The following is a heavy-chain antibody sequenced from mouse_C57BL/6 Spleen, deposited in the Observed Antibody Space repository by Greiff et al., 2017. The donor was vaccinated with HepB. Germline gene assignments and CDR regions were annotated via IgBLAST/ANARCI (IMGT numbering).Heavy chain of an antibody. CDR1: GYAFSSSW. Sequence: VKLMESGPELVKPGASVKISCKASGYAFSSSWMNWVKQRPGKGLEWIGRIYPGDGDTNYNGKFKGKATLTADKSSSTAYMQLSSLTSEDSAVYFCARFYALYAMDYWGQGTSVTVSS. CDR3: ARFYALYAMDY. D-gene: IGHD2-3*01. CDR2: IYPGDGDT. J-gene: IGHJ4*01. V-gene: IGHV1-82*01.